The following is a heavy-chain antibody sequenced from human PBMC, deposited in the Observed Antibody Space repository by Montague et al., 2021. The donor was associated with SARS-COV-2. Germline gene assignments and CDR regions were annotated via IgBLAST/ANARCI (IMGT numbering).Heavy chain of an antibody. Sequence: SETLSLTCTVSGGSISSSSYYWGWIRQPPGKGLEWIGSIYYSGSTYYNPSLKSRVTISVDTSKNQFSLKLSSVTAADTAVYYCATVRSSGWEPDYYYYGMDVWGQGTTVTVSS. CDR3: ATVRSSGWEPDYYYYGMDV. J-gene: IGHJ6*02. CDR2: IYYSGST. D-gene: IGHD6-19*01. CDR1: GGSISSSSYY. V-gene: IGHV4-39*01.